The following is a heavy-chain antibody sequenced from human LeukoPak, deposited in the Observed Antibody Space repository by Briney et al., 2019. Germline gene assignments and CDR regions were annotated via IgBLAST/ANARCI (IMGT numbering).Heavy chain of an antibody. CDR1: GGTFSSYA. Sequence: ASVKVSCKASGGTFSSYAISWVRQAPGQELEWMGRIIPILGIANYAQKFQGRVTITADKSTSTAYMELSSLRSEDTAVYYCARDRGRYSSGWYDFQHWGQGTLVTVSS. D-gene: IGHD6-19*01. V-gene: IGHV1-69*04. CDR2: IIPILGIA. CDR3: ARDRGRYSSGWYDFQH. J-gene: IGHJ1*01.